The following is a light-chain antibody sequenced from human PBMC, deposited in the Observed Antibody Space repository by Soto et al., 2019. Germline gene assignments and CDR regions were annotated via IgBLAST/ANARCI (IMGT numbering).Light chain of an antibody. CDR1: QSVSSY. J-gene: IGKJ5*01. CDR3: QQRSNSPSIT. V-gene: IGKV3-11*01. CDR2: DAS. Sequence: EIVLTQSPATLSLSPGERATLSCRASQSVSSYLAWYQQKPGQAPRLLIYDASNRATGIPARFSGSGSGTDFTLTISSLEPEDFAVYYCQQRSNSPSITFAQGTRLEIK.